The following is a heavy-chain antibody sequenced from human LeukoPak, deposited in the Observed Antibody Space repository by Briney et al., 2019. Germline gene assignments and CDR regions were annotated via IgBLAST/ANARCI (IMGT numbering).Heavy chain of an antibody. CDR1: GGTFSSYA. CDR2: IIPIFGTA. V-gene: IGHV1-69*13. D-gene: IGHD3-3*01. CDR3: ARGKGWRAHYYYYGMDV. Sequence: ASVKVPCKASGGTFSSYAISWVRQAPGQGLEWMGGIIPIFGTANYAQKFQGRVTITADESTSTAYMELSSLRSEDTAVYYCARGKGWRAHYYYYGMDVWGQGTTVTVSS. J-gene: IGHJ6*02.